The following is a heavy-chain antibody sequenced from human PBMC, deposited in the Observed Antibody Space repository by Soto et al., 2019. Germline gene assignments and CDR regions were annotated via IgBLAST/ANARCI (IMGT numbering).Heavy chain of an antibody. J-gene: IGHJ4*02. D-gene: IGHD2-15*01. V-gene: IGHV3-33*01. CDR3: ARDGGSYCSGGSCYLGYFDY. CDR1: GFTFSGFG. CDR2: IWYDGSNK. Sequence: ESGGGAVQPGRSLRLSCAASGFTFSGFGMHWVRQAPGKGLEWVAIIWYDGSNKFYADSVKGRFTISRDNSKNTMYLQMNSLRAEDTAVYYCARDGGSYCSGGSCYLGYFDYWGQGTLVTVSS.